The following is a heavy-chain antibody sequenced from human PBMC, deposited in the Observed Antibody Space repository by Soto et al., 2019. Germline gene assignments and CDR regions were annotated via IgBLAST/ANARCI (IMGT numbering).Heavy chain of an antibody. J-gene: IGHJ4*02. CDR3: TRDYYYDSSGPNY. V-gene: IGHV3-7*04. CDR2: IKKDGSET. Sequence: GGSLRLSCAASGFTFSDYWMSWVRQAPGKGLEWVANIKKDGSETYYVDSVKGRSTISRDNARNSLSLQMNSLRAEDTAVYYCTRDYYYDSSGPNYWGQGTQVTVS. CDR1: GFTFSDYW. D-gene: IGHD3-22*01.